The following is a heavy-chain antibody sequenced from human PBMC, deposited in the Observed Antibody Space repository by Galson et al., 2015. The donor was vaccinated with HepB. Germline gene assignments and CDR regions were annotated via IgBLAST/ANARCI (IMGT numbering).Heavy chain of an antibody. CDR3: ARGREYSSSWYGGYYYYYYGMDV. J-gene: IGHJ6*02. V-gene: IGHV1-3*01. CDR1: GYTFTSYA. CDR2: INAGNGNT. Sequence: SVKVSCKASGYTFTSYAMHWVRQAPGQRLEWMGWINAGNGNTKYSQKFQGRVTITRDTSASTAYMELSSLRSEDTAVYYCARGREYSSSWYGGYYYYYYGMDVWGQGTTVTVSS. D-gene: IGHD6-13*01.